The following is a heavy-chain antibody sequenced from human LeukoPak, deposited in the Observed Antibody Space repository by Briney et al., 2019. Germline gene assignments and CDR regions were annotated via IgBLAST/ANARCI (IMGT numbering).Heavy chain of an antibody. J-gene: IGHJ6*02. CDR3: ARGGYSYGSPV. V-gene: IGHV3-64*01. CDR1: GFTFSSYA. CDR2: ISSNGGST. Sequence: GGSLRLSCAASGFTFSSYAMHWVRQAPGKGLEYVSAISSNGGSTYYANSVKGRFTISRDNSKNTLYLQMGSLRAEDMAVYYCARGGYSYGSPVWGQGTTVTVSS. D-gene: IGHD5-18*01.